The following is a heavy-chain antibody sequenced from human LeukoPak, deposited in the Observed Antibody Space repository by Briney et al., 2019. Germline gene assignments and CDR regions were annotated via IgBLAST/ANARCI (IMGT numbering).Heavy chain of an antibody. Sequence: PGGSLRLSCAASGFTFSSYAMSWVRQAPGKGLEWVSAISGSGGSTYYADSMKGRFTISRDNSKNTPYLQMNSLRAEDTAVYYCAKDRVVVVAAHNDYWGQGTLVTVSS. D-gene: IGHD2-15*01. CDR1: GFTFSSYA. CDR3: AKDRVVVVAAHNDY. V-gene: IGHV3-23*01. CDR2: ISGSGGST. J-gene: IGHJ4*02.